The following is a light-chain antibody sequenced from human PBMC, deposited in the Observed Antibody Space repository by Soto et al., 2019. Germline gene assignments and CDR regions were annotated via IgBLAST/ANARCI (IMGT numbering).Light chain of an antibody. Sequence: DIQMTQSPSTLSASVGDRVTITCRASQSISNWLAWYQQKPGKAPKLLIYDASSLESGVPSRFSGSGSGTEFTLTISNLQPDDFATYYCQQYNSYSTFGQGTK. V-gene: IGKV1-5*01. CDR3: QQYNSYST. CDR1: QSISNW. CDR2: DAS. J-gene: IGKJ1*01.